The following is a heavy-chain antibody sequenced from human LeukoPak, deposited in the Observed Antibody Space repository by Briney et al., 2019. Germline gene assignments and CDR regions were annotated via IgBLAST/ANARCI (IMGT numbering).Heavy chain of an antibody. CDR2: IYYSGST. Sequence: SETLSLTCTVSGGSISSYYWSWIRQPPGKGLEWIGYIYYSGSTNYNPSLKSRVTISVDTSKNQFSLKLSSVTAADTAVYHCARKKTSHYYDSSGYFDYWGQGTLVTVSS. V-gene: IGHV4-59*01. D-gene: IGHD3-22*01. J-gene: IGHJ4*02. CDR1: GGSISSYY. CDR3: ARKKTSHYYDSSGYFDY.